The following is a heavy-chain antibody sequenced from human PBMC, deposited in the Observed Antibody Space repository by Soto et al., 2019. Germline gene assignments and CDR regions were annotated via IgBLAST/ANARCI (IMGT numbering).Heavy chain of an antibody. CDR1: GFSFTTYW. Sequence: PGGSLRLSCAASGFSFTTYWMTWVRQAPGKGLEWVANIKQDGSEKFYVGSVRGRFSISRDNAKNSLYLQMSSLRDEDTAVYYCAKYCSSDVCFDYWGQGTLVTVSS. CDR2: IKQDGSEK. J-gene: IGHJ4*02. D-gene: IGHD2-8*01. CDR3: AKYCSSDVCFDY. V-gene: IGHV3-7*01.